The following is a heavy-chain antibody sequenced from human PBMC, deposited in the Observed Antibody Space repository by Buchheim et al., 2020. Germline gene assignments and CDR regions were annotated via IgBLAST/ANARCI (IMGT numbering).Heavy chain of an antibody. D-gene: IGHD3-16*01. V-gene: IGHV3-48*03. CDR3: GYSSGSYYYGLDV. CDR1: GFAFRNYD. Sequence: EVQLVDSGGGLVQPGGSLRVSCAASGFAFRNYDMNWVRQAPGQGLEWVSYISSGGNSKYYADSVKGRFTVARDNAKNSLHLQMNSLRVDDTGVYYCGYSSGSYYYGLDVWGQGTT. J-gene: IGHJ6*02. CDR2: ISSGGNSK.